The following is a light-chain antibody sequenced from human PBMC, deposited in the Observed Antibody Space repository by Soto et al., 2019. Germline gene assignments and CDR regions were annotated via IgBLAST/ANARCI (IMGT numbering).Light chain of an antibody. V-gene: IGLV2-23*03. Sequence: QSVLTQPASVSGCPGQSITISCTGTSSDVGSYNLVSWYQQHPGKAPKLMIYEGSKRPSGVSNRFSGSKSGNTASLTISGLQAEDEADYYCCSYAGSSTFVYVFGTGTKVTVL. CDR2: EGS. CDR1: SSDVGSYNL. J-gene: IGLJ1*01. CDR3: CSYAGSSTFVYV.